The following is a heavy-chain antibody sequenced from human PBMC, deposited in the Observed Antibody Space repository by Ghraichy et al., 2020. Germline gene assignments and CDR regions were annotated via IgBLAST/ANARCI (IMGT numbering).Heavy chain of an antibody. V-gene: IGHV4-34*01. CDR1: GGSFSGYY. CDR2: INHSGST. D-gene: IGHD5-24*01. J-gene: IGHJ5*02. CDR3: ATKFRRDGYNRGGRNWFDP. Sequence: SETLSLTCAVYGGSFSGYYWSWIRQPPGKGLEWIGEINHSGSTNYNPSLKSRVTISVDTSKNQFSLKLSSVTAADTAVYYCATKFRRDGYNRGGRNWFDPWGQGTLVTVSS.